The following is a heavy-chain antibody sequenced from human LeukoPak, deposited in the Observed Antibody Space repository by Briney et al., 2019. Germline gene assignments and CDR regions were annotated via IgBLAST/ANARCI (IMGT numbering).Heavy chain of an antibody. CDR3: ARDAAYFDSSGYYPDPLDY. CDR2: ISPSGDHR. CDR1: GFSFSAYN. J-gene: IGHJ4*02. Sequence: GGSLRLSCAASGFSFSAYNINWVRQAPGKGLEWVSCISPSGDHRYYADSVRGRFTISRDNAKNSVYLQMNSLRAEDTAVYYCARDAAYFDSSGYYPDPLDYWGQGTLVTVSS. V-gene: IGHV3-21*01. D-gene: IGHD3-22*01.